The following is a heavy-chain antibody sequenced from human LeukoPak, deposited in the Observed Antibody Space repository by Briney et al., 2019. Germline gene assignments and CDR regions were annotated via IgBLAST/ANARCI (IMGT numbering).Heavy chain of an antibody. Sequence: GGSLRLSCAASGFTFDDYGMSWVRQAPGKGLEWVSGINWNGGSTGYADSVKGRFTISRDNAKNSLYLQMNSLRAEDTALYYCARVAYCGGDCYYNYWYFDLWGRGTLVTVSS. CDR2: INWNGGST. CDR3: ARVAYCGGDCYYNYWYFDL. CDR1: GFTFDDYG. J-gene: IGHJ2*01. D-gene: IGHD2-21*02. V-gene: IGHV3-20*04.